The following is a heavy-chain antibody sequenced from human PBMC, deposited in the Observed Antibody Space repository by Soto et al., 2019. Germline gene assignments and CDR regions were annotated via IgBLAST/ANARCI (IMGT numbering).Heavy chain of an antibody. CDR1: GFTLSGSR. D-gene: IGHD2-21*02. V-gene: IGHV3-73*01. J-gene: IGHJ5*02. Sequence: GGSLRLSCAASGFTLSGSRIHWVRQASGKGLEWVGRIRSKADSYATAYAASVIGRFTISRDDSKNTAYLQMNSLKTEDTAVYYCTSQYCGGDCSRVDPWGQGTLVTVSS. CDR2: IRSKADSYAT. CDR3: TSQYCGGDCSRVDP.